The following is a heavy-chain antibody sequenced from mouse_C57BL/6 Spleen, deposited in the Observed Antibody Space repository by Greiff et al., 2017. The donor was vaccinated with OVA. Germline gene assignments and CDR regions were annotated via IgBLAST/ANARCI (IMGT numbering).Heavy chain of an antibody. J-gene: IGHJ2*01. V-gene: IGHV1-76*01. D-gene: IGHD1-1*01. CDR1: GFTFTDYY. CDR2: IYPGSGNT. Sequence: VKLQESGAELVRPGASVKLSCTASGFTFTDYYINWVKQRPGQGLEWIARIYPGSGNTYYNAKFKGKATLTAEKTSSTAYMQHSSLTSEDSAVYVCARSGYYGSSGYWGQGTTLTVSA. CDR3: ARSGYYGSSGY.